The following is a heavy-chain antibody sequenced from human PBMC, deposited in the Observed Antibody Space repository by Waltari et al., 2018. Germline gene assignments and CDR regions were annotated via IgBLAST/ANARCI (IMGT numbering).Heavy chain of an antibody. CDR2: ISSSGSTI. CDR1: GFTFSSYE. CDR3: AREGEAGYSSSWYSDY. D-gene: IGHD6-13*01. J-gene: IGHJ4*02. Sequence: EVQLVESGGGLVQPGGSLRLSCAASGFTFSSYEMNWVRQAPGKGLEWVSYISSSGSTIYYADSVKGRFTISRENAKNSLYLQMNSLRAEDTAVYYCAREGEAGYSSSWYSDYWGQGTLVTVSS. V-gene: IGHV3-48*03.